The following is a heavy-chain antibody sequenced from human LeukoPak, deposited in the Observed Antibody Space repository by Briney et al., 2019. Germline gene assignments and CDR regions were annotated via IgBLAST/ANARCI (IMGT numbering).Heavy chain of an antibody. CDR2: IIPIFGTA. CDR3: ARGIVATITTAFDY. CDR1: GGTFSSYA. D-gene: IGHD5-12*01. Sequence: SVKVSCKASGGTFSSYAISWVRQAPGQRLEWMGGIIPIFGTANYAQKFQGRVTITADESTSTAYMELSSLRSEDTAVYYCARGIVATITTAFDYWGQGTLVTVSS. J-gene: IGHJ4*02. V-gene: IGHV1-69*13.